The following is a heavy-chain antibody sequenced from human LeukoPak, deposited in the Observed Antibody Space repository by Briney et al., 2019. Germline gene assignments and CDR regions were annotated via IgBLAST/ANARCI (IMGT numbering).Heavy chain of an antibody. CDR1: GFTFSSYD. D-gene: IGHD6-19*01. V-gene: IGHV3-13*01. CDR3: AGDKTTGGWYGFDY. Sequence: GGSLRLSCAASGFTFSSYDIHWVRQATGKGLEWVSGIGTAGEIYYPGSVKGRFTISRDTSKNTVSLQMNSLRAEDTAVYYCAGDKTTGGWYGFDYWGQGTLVTVSS. CDR2: IGTAGEI. J-gene: IGHJ4*02.